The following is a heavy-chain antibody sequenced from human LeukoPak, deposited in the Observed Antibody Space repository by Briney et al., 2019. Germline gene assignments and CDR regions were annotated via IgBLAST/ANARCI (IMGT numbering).Heavy chain of an antibody. D-gene: IGHD6-19*01. CDR2: LSSTSINI. J-gene: IGHJ4*02. CDR1: GFTFSNYA. CDR3: AKDHGTAVAGFYY. V-gene: IGHV3-21*04. Sequence: PGGSLRLSCAASGFTFSNYAMEWVRQAPGKGLEWVSSLSSTSINIYYADSVKGRFTVSRDTSKNTLYLQMNSLRAEDTAIYYCAKDHGTAVAGFYYWGQGTLVTVSS.